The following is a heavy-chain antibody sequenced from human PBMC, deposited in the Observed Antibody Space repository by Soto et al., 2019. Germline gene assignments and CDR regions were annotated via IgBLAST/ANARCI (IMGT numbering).Heavy chain of an antibody. CDR3: ARASYYYDSSGYYHPDY. J-gene: IGHJ4*02. CDR2: IKQDGSEK. CDR1: GFTFSSYW. D-gene: IGHD3-22*01. Sequence: PGGSLRLSCAASGFTFSSYWMSWVRQAPGKGLEWVANIKQDGSEKYYVDSVKGRFTISRDNAKNSLYLQMNSLRAEDTAVYSSARASYYYDSSGYYHPDYWGQGPLVTVSS. V-gene: IGHV3-7*01.